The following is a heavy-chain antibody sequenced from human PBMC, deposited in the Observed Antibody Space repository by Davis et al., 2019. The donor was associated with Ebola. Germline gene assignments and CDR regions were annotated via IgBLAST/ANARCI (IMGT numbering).Heavy chain of an antibody. Sequence: ASVKVSCKASGYTFTGYYIHWVRQAPGQGLEWMGCINPNSGGTNYAQKFQGRVTMNRDTSISTAYMALSSLRSDDTAVYYCARARGGTEYDAFDIWGQGTMVTVSS. CDR2: INPNSGGT. J-gene: IGHJ3*02. CDR3: ARARGGTEYDAFDI. D-gene: IGHD2-8*02. CDR1: GYTFTGYY. V-gene: IGHV1-2*02.